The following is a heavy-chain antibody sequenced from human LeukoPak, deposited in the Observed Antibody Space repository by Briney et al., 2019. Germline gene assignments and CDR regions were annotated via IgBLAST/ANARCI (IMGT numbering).Heavy chain of an antibody. Sequence: ASQTLSLTCTVSGGSISSGSYYWSWIRQPAGKGLEWIGRIYTSGSTNYNPSLKSRVTISVDTSKNQFSLKLSSATAADTAVYYCARASTGYCSSTSCYAGYYFDYWGQGALVTVSS. CDR1: GGSISSGSYY. D-gene: IGHD2-2*01. CDR2: IYTSGST. CDR3: ARASTGYCSSTSCYAGYYFDY. V-gene: IGHV4-61*02. J-gene: IGHJ4*02.